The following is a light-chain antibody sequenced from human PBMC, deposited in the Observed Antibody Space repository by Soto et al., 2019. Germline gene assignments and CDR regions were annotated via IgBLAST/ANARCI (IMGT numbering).Light chain of an antibody. CDR1: QSIQTW. V-gene: IGKV1-5*01. Sequence: DIQMTQSPSTLSASVGDRVTISCLASQSIQTWLAWYQQRPGKAPNLLIFDASDLASGVSSRFSGSGSGAEFTLTISSLQADDFATYYCQQYESYPYTFGRGTRLEIK. J-gene: IGKJ2*01. CDR3: QQYESYPYT. CDR2: DAS.